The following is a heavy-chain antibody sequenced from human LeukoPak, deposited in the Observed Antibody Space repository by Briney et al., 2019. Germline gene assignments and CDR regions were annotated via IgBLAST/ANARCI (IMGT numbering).Heavy chain of an antibody. V-gene: IGHV4-34*01. Sequence: SETLSLTCAVYGGSFSGYYWGWIRQPPGKGLEWIGEINHSGSTNYNPSLKSRVTISVDTSKNQFSLKLSSVTAADTAVYYCARRRITMIVVVMGEFDYWGQGTLVTVSS. CDR1: GGSFSGYY. CDR3: ARRRITMIVVVMGEFDY. D-gene: IGHD3-22*01. CDR2: INHSGST. J-gene: IGHJ4*02.